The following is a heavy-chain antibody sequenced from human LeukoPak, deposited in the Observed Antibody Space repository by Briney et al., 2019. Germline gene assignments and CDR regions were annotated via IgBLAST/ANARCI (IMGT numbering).Heavy chain of an antibody. CDR3: AHRRPVTTFDY. V-gene: IGHV2-5*02. Sequence: SGPTLLRPTQTLTLTCTFSGFSPTTTGVGVGWIRQPPGNALERLALIYWDDDKHYRPSLKSRLTITKDTSKNQVVLTMTNVDPVDTATYYCAHRRPVTTFDYWGQGSLVTVSS. CDR1: GFSPTTTGVG. D-gene: IGHD4-11*01. J-gene: IGHJ4*02. CDR2: IYWDDDK.